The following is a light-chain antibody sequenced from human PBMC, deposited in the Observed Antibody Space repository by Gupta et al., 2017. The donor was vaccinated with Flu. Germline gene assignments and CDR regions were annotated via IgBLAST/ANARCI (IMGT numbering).Light chain of an antibody. V-gene: IGLV3-25*02. Sequence: SYELTQPPSVSVSPGQTARITCFGDALPKQYVYWYQQKPGQAPVLVICKDTERPSGIPDRFSGSTSGTTVTLTISGVQAEDDADYYCQSTDTSVSSWVFGGGTKLTVL. CDR2: KDT. J-gene: IGLJ3*02. CDR3: QSTDTSVSSWV. CDR1: ALPKQY.